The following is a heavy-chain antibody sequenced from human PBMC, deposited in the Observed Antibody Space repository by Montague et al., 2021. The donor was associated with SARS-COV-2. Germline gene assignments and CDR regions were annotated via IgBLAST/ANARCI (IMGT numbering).Heavy chain of an antibody. CDR3: ARVRYYGSGTSLGMDV. V-gene: IGHV4-34*01. D-gene: IGHD3-10*01. Sequence: SETLSLTCAVYGGSFSGYYWSWIRQPPGKGLEWIREINHSGSANYNPSLKSRVTISVDTSKNQFSLKLSSVTAAATAVYYCARVRYYGSGTSLGMDVWGQGTTVTVSS. CDR1: GGSFSGYY. CDR2: INHSGSA. J-gene: IGHJ6*02.